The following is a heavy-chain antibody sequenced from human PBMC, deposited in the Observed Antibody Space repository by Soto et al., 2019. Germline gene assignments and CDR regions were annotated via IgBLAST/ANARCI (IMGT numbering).Heavy chain of an antibody. CDR2: ISPTSGGT. CDR3: ARDLSHSSGFWRLDS. D-gene: IGHD3-22*01. V-gene: IGHV1-2*02. CDR1: GYSFTGYY. Sequence: ASVKVSCKASGYSFTGYYLHWVRQAPGQGLEWVGWISPTSGGTSYVQKLEGRDTMTRDTSISTAYMELSRLRSDDTAVYYCARDLSHSSGFWRLDSWGQG. J-gene: IGHJ5*02.